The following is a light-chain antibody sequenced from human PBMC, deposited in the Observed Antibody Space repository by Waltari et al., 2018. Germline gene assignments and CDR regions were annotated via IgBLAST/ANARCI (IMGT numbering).Light chain of an antibody. CDR3: QVWDSDSDHRL. CDR2: YDA. V-gene: IGLV3-21*04. Sequence: SYVLTPPPSVSVAPGTTARITCGVNHIGDKRVHWYQLKPDQAPFLVIFYDADRPSGIPERFSGSNSGNTATLTISRVEAGDEADYYCQVWDSDSDHRLFGGGTKLTVL. J-gene: IGLJ2*01. CDR1: HIGDKR.